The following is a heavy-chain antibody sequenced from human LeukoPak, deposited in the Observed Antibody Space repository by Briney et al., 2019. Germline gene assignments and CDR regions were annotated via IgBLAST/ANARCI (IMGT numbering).Heavy chain of an antibody. V-gene: IGHV3-7*01. J-gene: IGHJ4*02. Sequence: GGSLRLSCKASGFTFNMFWMAWVRQAPGKGLEWVSNTNQDGSVKFYVDSVRDRFAVSRDNAQKSLYLQMNSLRAEDTAVYYCARDREAAAGTNWGQGTLVTVSS. CDR2: TNQDGSVK. CDR1: GFTFNMFW. CDR3: ARDREAAAGTN. D-gene: IGHD6-13*01.